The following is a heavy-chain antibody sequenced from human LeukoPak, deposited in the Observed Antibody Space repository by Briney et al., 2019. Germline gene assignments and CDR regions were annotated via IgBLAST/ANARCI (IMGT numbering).Heavy chain of an antibody. CDR2: IDAGNGDT. V-gene: IGHV1-3*01. Sequence: ASVKVSCKASGYTFSDYAMHWVRQAPGQRFEWMGWIDAGNGDTRYSQKFQGRVTMTRDTSTSAVYMEPSSLRSEDTAVYYCARGGVGAPGTFDYWGQGTLVTVSS. D-gene: IGHD1-26*01. CDR1: GYTFSDYA. J-gene: IGHJ4*02. CDR3: ARGGVGAPGTFDY.